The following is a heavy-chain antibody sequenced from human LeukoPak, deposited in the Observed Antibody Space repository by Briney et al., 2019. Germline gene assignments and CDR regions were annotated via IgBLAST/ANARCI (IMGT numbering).Heavy chain of an antibody. D-gene: IGHD5-12*01. CDR3: ARDLAFVVATIP. CDR1: GFTFSRYS. CDR2: ISNSGSTI. Sequence: PGGSLRLSCAASGFTFSRYSINWVRQAPGKGLEWVSYISNSGSTIYYADSVKGRFTISRDNAKNSLYLQMNSLRAEDTAVYYCARDLAFVVATIPWGQGTLVTVSS. V-gene: IGHV3-48*04. J-gene: IGHJ5*02.